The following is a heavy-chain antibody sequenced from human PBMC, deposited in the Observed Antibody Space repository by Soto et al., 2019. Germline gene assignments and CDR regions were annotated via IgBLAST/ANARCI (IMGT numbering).Heavy chain of an antibody. V-gene: IGHV3-33*01. D-gene: IGHD6-13*01. CDR2: IWYDGSNK. Sequence: PGGSLRLSCAASGFTFSSYGMHWVRQAPGKGLEWVAVIWYDGSNKYYADSVKGRFTISRDNSKNTLYLQMNSLRAEDTAVYYCARGPVYSSTGSFDYWGQGPLVTVSS. CDR3: ARGPVYSSTGSFDY. CDR1: GFTFSSYG. J-gene: IGHJ4*02.